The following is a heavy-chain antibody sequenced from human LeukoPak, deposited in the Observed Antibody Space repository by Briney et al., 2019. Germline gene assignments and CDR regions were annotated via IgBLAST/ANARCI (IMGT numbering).Heavy chain of an antibody. CDR2: IYTSGST. CDR3: ARVVRGHCTGTGCHTDYYYYMDV. Sequence: SETLSLTCTVSGGSISSYYWSWIRQPAGKGLEWIGRIYTSGSTNYNPSLKSRVTMSVDTSKNQFSLKLSSVTAADTAVYYCARVVRGHCTGTGCHTDYYYYMDVWGKGTTVTVSS. J-gene: IGHJ6*03. CDR1: GGSISSYY. V-gene: IGHV4-4*07. D-gene: IGHD2-2*02.